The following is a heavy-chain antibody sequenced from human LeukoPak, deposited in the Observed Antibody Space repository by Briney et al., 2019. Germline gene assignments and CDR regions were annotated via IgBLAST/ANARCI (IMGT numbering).Heavy chain of an antibody. D-gene: IGHD6-19*01. CDR3: ARATAVAGYFYYYYMDV. CDR1: GFTFSNYQ. CDR2: ISSSGSSI. J-gene: IGHJ6*03. V-gene: IGHV3-48*03. Sequence: GRSLRLSCAASGFTFSNYQMNWVRQAPGKGLEWVSYISSSGSSIYYADSVKGRFTISRDNAKNSLYLQMNSLRAEDTAVYYCARATAVAGYFYYYYMDVWGKGTTVTISS.